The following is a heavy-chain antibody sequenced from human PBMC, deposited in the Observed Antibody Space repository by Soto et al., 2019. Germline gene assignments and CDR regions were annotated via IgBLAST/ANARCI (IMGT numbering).Heavy chain of an antibody. J-gene: IGHJ5*02. CDR1: GFTFSSYW. CDR3: AMPQLDHWFDP. D-gene: IGHD1-1*01. Sequence: GGSLRLSCAASGFTFSSYWMSWVRQAPGKGLEWVANIKQDGSEKYYVDSVKGRFTISRDNAKNSLYLQMNSLRAEDTAVYYCAMPQLDHWFDPWGQGTLVTVSS. V-gene: IGHV3-7*01. CDR2: IKQDGSEK.